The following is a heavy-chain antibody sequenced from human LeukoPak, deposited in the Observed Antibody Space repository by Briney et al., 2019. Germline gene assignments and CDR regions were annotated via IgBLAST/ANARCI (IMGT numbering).Heavy chain of an antibody. CDR2: LIPIFGTA. D-gene: IGHD5-24*01. J-gene: IGHJ4*01. CDR3: ARGKPRRRDGYNYPLDY. Sequence: SVKVSCKASGSTFSSYAISWVRQAPGHGLEWMGSLIPIFGTANYAQKFQGRATITADDSTTPAYMELSSLRSEDTAVDYCARGKPRRRDGYNYPLDYWGQGTLVTVSS. V-gene: IGHV1-69*15. CDR1: GSTFSSYA.